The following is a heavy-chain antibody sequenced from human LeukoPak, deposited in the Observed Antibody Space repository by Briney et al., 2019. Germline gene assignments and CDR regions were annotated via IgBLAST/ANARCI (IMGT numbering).Heavy chain of an antibody. Sequence: KPSETLSLTCAVYGGSFSGYYWSWIRQPPGKGLECIGSIYYSGNTYYNPSLKSRATISVDTSKNQFSLKLSSVTAADTAVYYCARTPQALNYYGMDVWGQGTTVTVSS. D-gene: IGHD3-16*02. V-gene: IGHV4-34*01. CDR1: GGSFSGYY. J-gene: IGHJ6*02. CDR2: IYYSGNT. CDR3: ARTPQALNYYGMDV.